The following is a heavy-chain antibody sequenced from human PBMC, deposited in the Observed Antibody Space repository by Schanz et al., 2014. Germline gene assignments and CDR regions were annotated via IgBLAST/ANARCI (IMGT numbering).Heavy chain of an antibody. V-gene: IGHV3-23*01. D-gene: IGHD3-22*01. CDR3: AKDPSHGDYDYYFDY. CDR2: ISHSGGSK. Sequence: EVQLLDSGGGLVQPGGSLRLSCAAYGFTLSSYAMHWVRQAPGKGLEWVSSISHSGGSKYYADSVKGRFTISRDNSENTLYLQMNSLSADDTAVFYCAKDPSHGDYDYYFDYWGQGTLVTVSS. J-gene: IGHJ4*02. CDR1: GFTLSSYA.